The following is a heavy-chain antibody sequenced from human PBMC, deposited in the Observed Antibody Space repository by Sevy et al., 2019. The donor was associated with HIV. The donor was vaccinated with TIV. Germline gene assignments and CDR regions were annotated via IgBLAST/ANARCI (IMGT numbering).Heavy chain of an antibody. V-gene: IGHV3-74*01. Sequence: GGSLRLSCAASGLTFSSYWMYWIRQAPGKGLVWVSCINSDGIITSYADSVKGRFTISRDNAKNTLYLQMNSLRAEDTAVYYCASASVRGVIINPLDYWGQRTLVTVSS. CDR1: GLTFSSYW. CDR2: INSDGIIT. J-gene: IGHJ4*02. CDR3: ASASVRGVIINPLDY. D-gene: IGHD3-10*02.